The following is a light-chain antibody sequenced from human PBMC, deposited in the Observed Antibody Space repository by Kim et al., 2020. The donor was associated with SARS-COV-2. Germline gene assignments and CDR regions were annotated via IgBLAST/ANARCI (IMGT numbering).Light chain of an antibody. CDR2: DVS. CDR3: SSYTSSSPYV. J-gene: IGLJ1*01. Sequence: GQSITISCTGTRSDVGGYNYVSWYQQHPGKAPKLMIYDVSNRPSGVSNRFSGSKSGNTASLTISGLQAEDEADYYCSSYTSSSPYVFGTGTKVTVL. CDR1: RSDVGGYNY. V-gene: IGLV2-14*03.